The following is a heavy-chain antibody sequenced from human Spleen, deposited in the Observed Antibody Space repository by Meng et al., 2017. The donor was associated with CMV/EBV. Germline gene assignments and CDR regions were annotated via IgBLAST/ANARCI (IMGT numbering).Heavy chain of an antibody. J-gene: IGHJ2*01. D-gene: IGHD3-22*01. CDR3: ARLYHDSSGYYYGGNWYFDL. CDR2: LFYGGRT. Sequence: RGDYSCSWTRQPPGKGLEWIGSLFYGGRTYYHPSLKSRVTISLDMSNNQFSLKLTSVTAADTAVYYCARLYHDSSGYYYGGNWYFDLWGRGTLVTVSS. V-gene: IGHV4-30-4*08. CDR1: RGDYS.